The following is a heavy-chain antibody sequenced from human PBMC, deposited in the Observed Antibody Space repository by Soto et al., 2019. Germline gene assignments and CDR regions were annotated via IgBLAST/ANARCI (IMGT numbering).Heavy chain of an antibody. D-gene: IGHD3-10*01. CDR1: GDSISTRSNY. Sequence: PSETLSLTCTVSGDSISTRSNYWAWIRQPPGKGLEWIGSIYYTGGTYYNPSLKSRVTLFLDTSKNQFSLNLSSVTAADTAVYYCASVRITMVRGVIARFYFDYWGQGTLVTVSS. CDR2: IYYTGGT. V-gene: IGHV4-39*01. J-gene: IGHJ4*02. CDR3: ASVRITMVRGVIARFYFDY.